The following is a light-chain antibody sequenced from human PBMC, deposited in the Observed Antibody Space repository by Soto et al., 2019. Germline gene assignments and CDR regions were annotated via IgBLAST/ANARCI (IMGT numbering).Light chain of an antibody. Sequence: QSALTQPASVSGSPGQSITISCTGTSSDVGGYNYVSWYQQHPGKAPKLMVYDVSTRPSGASNRFSGSKSGNTASLTISGLQAEDEADYYCSSYTTSSTSVFGTGTKLTVL. V-gene: IGLV2-14*01. CDR2: DVS. CDR3: SSYTTSSTSV. J-gene: IGLJ1*01. CDR1: SSDVGGYNY.